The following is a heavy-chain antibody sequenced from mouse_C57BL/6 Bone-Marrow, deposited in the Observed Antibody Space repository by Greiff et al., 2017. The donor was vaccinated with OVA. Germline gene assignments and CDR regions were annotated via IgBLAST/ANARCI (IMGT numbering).Heavy chain of an antibody. Sequence: VQLQQPGAELVKPGASVKLSCKASGYTFTSYWMHWVKQRPGKGLEWIGMIHPNSGSTNYNEKFTSKATLTVDKSSSTSYMHLSSLTSEDAAVYYCARRGYYSNPFDYWGQGTTLTVSS. D-gene: IGHD2-5*01. CDR1: GYTFTSYW. CDR2: IHPNSGST. V-gene: IGHV1-64*01. CDR3: ARRGYYSNPFDY. J-gene: IGHJ2*01.